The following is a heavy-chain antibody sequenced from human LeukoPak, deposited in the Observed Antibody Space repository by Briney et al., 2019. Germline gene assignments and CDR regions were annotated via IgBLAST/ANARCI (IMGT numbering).Heavy chain of an antibody. D-gene: IGHD3-10*01. V-gene: IGHV4-38-2*02. CDR1: GYSISSGYY. CDR2: IYHSGIT. CDR3: ASNLYGSGSYYWSY. Sequence: SETLSLTCTVSGYSISSGYYWGWIRQPPGKGLEWIAIIYHSGITYYNPSLKSRVTISVDTSKNQFSLKLTSVTAADTAVYYCASNLYGSGSYYWSYWGQGTLVTVSS. J-gene: IGHJ4*02.